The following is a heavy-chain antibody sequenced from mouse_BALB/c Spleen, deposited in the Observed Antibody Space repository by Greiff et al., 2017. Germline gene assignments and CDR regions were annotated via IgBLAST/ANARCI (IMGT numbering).Heavy chain of an antibody. CDR1: GFNIKDYY. D-gene: IGHD2-4*01. V-gene: IGHV14-4*02. Sequence: VQLQQSGAELVRSGASVKLSCTASGFNIKDYYMHWVKQRPEQGLEWIGWIDPENGDTEYAPKFQGKATMTADTSSNTAYLQLSSLTSEDTAVYYCNARRDDYDPFDYWGQGTTLTVSS. J-gene: IGHJ2*01. CDR3: NARRDDYDPFDY. CDR2: IDPENGDT.